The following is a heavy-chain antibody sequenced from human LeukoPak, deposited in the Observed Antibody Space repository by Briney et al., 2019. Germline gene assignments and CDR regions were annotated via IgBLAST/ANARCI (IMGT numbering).Heavy chain of an antibody. D-gene: IGHD2-2*01. V-gene: IGHV3-30*14. CDR1: GFTFSSYA. J-gene: IGHJ4*02. Sequence: GGSLRPSCAASGFTFSSYAMHWVRQAPGKGLEWVAVISYDGSNKYYADSVKGRFTISRDNSKNTLYLQMNSLRAEDTAVYYCATYQLLGGYFDYWGQGTLVTVSS. CDR2: ISYDGSNK. CDR3: ATYQLLGGYFDY.